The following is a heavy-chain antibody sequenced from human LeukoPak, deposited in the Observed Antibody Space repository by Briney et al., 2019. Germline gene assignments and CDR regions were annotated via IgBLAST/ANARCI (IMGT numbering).Heavy chain of an antibody. CDR2: IYYSGST. D-gene: IGHD3-3*01. Sequence: SETLSLTCTVSGGSISSSSYYWSWIRQPPGKGLEWIGYIYYSGSTNYNPSLKSRVTISVDTSKNQFSLKLSSVTAADTAVYYCAALWSGYYGRLDYWGQGTLVTVSS. CDR3: AALWSGYYGRLDY. J-gene: IGHJ4*02. V-gene: IGHV4-61*01. CDR1: GGSISSSSYY.